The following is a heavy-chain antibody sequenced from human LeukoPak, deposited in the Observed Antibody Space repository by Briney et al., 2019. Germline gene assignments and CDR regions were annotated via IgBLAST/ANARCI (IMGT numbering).Heavy chain of an antibody. D-gene: IGHD5-24*01. CDR3: ARRSVMATISGADAFDI. CDR1: GYTFTSYY. J-gene: IGHJ3*02. V-gene: IGHV1-46*01. CDR2: INPSGGST. Sequence: ASVKVPCKASGYTFTSYYMHWVRQAPGQGLEWMGIINPSGGSTSYAQKFQGRVTMTRDMSTSTVYMELSSLRSEDTAVYYCARRSVMATISGADAFDIWGQGTMVTVSS.